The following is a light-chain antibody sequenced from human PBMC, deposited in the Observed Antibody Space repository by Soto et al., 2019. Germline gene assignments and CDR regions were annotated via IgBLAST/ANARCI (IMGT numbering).Light chain of an antibody. CDR1: SSDVGGYNY. V-gene: IGLV2-14*01. CDR2: EVS. J-gene: IGLJ2*01. Sequence: QSALTQPASVSGSPGQSITISCTGTSSDVGGYNYVSWYQHHPGKAPKLMISEVSHRPSGVSNRFSGSKSGNTASPTISGLQAEDEAAYFCSSYTSSNTLVVFGGGTKLTVL. CDR3: SSYTSSNTLVV.